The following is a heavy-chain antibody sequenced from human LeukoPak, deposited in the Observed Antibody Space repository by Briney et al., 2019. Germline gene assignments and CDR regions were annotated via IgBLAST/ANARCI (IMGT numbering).Heavy chain of an antibody. CDR2: ISSNGGST. J-gene: IGHJ4*02. CDR3: ARGRVGAVYFDY. D-gene: IGHD1-26*01. Sequence: GGSLRLSCAASGFTFSSYAMHWVRRAPGKGLEYVSAISSNGGSTYYANSVKGRFTISRDNSKNKLYLQMGSLRAEDMAVYYCARGRVGAVYFDYWGQGTLVTVSS. CDR1: GFTFSSYA. V-gene: IGHV3-64*01.